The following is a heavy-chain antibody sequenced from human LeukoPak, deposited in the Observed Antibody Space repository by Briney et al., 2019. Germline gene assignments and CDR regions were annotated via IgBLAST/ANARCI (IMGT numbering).Heavy chain of an antibody. J-gene: IGHJ1*01. D-gene: IGHD3-10*01. CDR2: ISSSSYI. CDR3: ARDDEYYYGSGSYYTEYFQH. CDR1: GFTFSSYS. V-gene: IGHV3-21*01. Sequence: PGGSLRLSCAASGFTFSSYSMNWVRQAPGKGLEWVSSISSSSYIYYADSVKGRFTISRDNAKNSLYLQMNSLRAEDTAVYYCARDDEYYYGSGSYYTEYFQHWGQGTLVTVSS.